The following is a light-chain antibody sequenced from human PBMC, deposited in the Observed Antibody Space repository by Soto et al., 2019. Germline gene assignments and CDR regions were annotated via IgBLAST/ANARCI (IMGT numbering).Light chain of an antibody. CDR1: SSNIGAGYD. V-gene: IGLV1-40*01. J-gene: IGLJ2*01. CDR2: GNN. CDR3: QSYDSSLSGVV. Sequence: QSVLTQPPSVSGAPGQRVTISCTGSSSNIGAGYDVHWYKQLPGTAPKLLIYGNNNRPSGVPDRFSGFKSGTSASLAITGLQAEDEADYYCQSYDSSLSGVVFGGGTKLTVL.